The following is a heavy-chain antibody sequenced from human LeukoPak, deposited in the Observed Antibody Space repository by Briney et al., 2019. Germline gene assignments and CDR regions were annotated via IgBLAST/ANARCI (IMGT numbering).Heavy chain of an antibody. CDR3: ARRADDAFDI. Sequence: GGSLRFSCAASGFTLSSYGMHWVRQAPGKGLEWVALIWYDGSNKYYADSVKGRCTISRDNSKNTLYLQMNSLRAEDTAVYYCARRADDAFDIWGQGTMVTVSS. CDR1: GFTLSSYG. J-gene: IGHJ3*02. CDR2: IWYDGSNK. V-gene: IGHV3-33*01.